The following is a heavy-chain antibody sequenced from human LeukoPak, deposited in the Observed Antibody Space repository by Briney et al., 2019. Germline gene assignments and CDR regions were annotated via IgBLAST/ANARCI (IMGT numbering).Heavy chain of an antibody. CDR2: IYYGGST. CDR1: GGSISSYY. V-gene: IGHV4-59*01. CDR3: ARAGAVVDNWFDP. D-gene: IGHD2-15*01. Sequence: SETLSLTCTVSGGSISSYYWSWIRQPPGKGLEWIGYIYYGGSTNYNPSLKSRVTISVDTSKNQFSLKLSSVTAADTAVYYCARAGAVVDNWFDPWGQGTLVTVSS. J-gene: IGHJ5*02.